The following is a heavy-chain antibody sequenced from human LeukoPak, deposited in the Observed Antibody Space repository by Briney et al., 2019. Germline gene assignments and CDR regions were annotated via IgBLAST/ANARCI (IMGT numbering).Heavy chain of an antibody. V-gene: IGHV4-4*02. CDR1: GGSISSNNW. D-gene: IGHD3-22*01. J-gene: IGHJ4*01. Sequence: SETLSLTCVVSGGSISSNNWWSWVRPPPGKGLEWIGEIFHSGSTNHNPSLKSRVTISVDKSKNQFSLRLSSVTAADTAVYYCARVLSGSNFDSWGHGTLVTVSS. CDR2: IFHSGST. CDR3: ARVLSGSNFDS.